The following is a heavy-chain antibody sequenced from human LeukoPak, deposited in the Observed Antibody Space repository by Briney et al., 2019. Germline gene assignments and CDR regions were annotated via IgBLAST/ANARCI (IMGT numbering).Heavy chain of an antibody. CDR1: GFTFTNAW. J-gene: IGHJ5*02. CDR2: ISYDGSNK. CDR3: ARGGQLVHNWFDP. V-gene: IGHV3-30*03. Sequence: PGGSLRLSCVASGFTFTNAWMNWVRQAPGKGLEWVAIISYDGSNKYYADSVKGRFTISRDNSKNTLYLQMNSLRAEDTALYYCARGGQLVHNWFDPWGQGTLVTVSS. D-gene: IGHD6-13*01.